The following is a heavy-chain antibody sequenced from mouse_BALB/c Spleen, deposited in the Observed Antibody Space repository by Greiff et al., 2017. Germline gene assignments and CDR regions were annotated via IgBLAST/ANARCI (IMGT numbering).Heavy chain of an antibody. CDR3: TREGFAY. J-gene: IGHJ3*01. Sequence: LQQPGSELVRPGASVKLSCKASGYTFTSYWMHWVKQRPGQGLEWIGNIYPGSGSTNYDEKFKSKATLTVDTSSSTAYMQLSGLTSEDSAVYYCTREGFAYWGQGTLVTVSA. V-gene: IGHV1S22*01. CDR1: GYTFTSYW. CDR2: IYPGSGST.